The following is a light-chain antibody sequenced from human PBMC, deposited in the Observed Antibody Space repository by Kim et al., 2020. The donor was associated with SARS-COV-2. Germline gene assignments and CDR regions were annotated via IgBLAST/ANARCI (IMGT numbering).Light chain of an antibody. CDR1: QSIGSGS. V-gene: IGKV3-20*01. J-gene: IGKJ2*01. CDR3: QRYGA. CDR2: GAS. Sequence: GTLYLSPGERATLACRTSQSIGSGSLAWYQQKPGQPPRLLTYGASSRATGIPDRFSGSGSGTDFTLTISRLEPEDFAVYYCQRYGAFGQGTKLEI.